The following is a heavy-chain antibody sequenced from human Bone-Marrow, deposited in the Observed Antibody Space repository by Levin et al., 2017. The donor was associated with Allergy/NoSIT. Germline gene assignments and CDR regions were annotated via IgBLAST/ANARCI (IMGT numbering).Heavy chain of an antibody. V-gene: IGHV3-7*01. CDR3: ARVPVARSRDAEYFQH. Sequence: PGGSLRLSCAASGFTFSDYWMNWVRQAPGKGLEWVANIKQDGSEKYYVDSVKGRFTISRDNAKNSLYLQMNSLRVEDTAVYYCARVPVARSRDAEYFQHWGQGTLVTVSS. CDR2: IKQDGSEK. CDR1: GFTFSDYW. J-gene: IGHJ1*01. D-gene: IGHD6-19*01.